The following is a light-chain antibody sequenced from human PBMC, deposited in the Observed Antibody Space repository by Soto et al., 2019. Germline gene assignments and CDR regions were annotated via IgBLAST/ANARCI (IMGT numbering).Light chain of an antibody. CDR3: SSYTSSSTL. Sequence: QSALTQPASVSGSPGQSITISCTGTSSDVGSYNYVSWYQQHPGKAPKLMIYEVSNRPSGVSSRFSGSKSGNTASLTISRLQAEDEADYCCSSYTSSSTLFGTGTKLTVL. J-gene: IGLJ1*01. CDR1: SSDVGSYNY. V-gene: IGLV2-14*01. CDR2: EVS.